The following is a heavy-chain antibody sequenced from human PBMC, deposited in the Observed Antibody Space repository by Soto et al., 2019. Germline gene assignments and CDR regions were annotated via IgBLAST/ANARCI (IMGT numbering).Heavy chain of an antibody. CDR1: GFTFSNYG. V-gene: IGHV3-33*01. Sequence: QVQLVESGGGVVQPGGSLRLSCAASGFTFSNYGMHWVRQAPGKGLEWVAVIWYDGNNKYYADSVKGRFTISRDNSNNTLCVEMTSLRAEATAVYYCSRGLHSRFDYWCQGTLVTVSS. CDR2: IWYDGNNK. D-gene: IGHD2-21*01. CDR3: SRGLHSRFDY. J-gene: IGHJ4*02.